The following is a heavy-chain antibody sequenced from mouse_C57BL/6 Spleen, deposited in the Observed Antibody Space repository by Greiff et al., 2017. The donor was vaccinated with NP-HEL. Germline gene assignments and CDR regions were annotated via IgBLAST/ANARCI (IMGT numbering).Heavy chain of an antibody. Sequence: VQLQQSGAELVRPGASVTLSCKASGYTFTDYEMHWVKQTPVHGLEWIGAIDPETGGTAYNQKFKGKAILTADKSSSTAYMELRSLTSEDSAVYYCTRVIYYYGSSYWYFDVWGTGTTVTVSS. CDR2: IDPETGGT. CDR1: GYTFTDYE. D-gene: IGHD1-1*01. CDR3: TRVIYYYGSSYWYFDV. V-gene: IGHV1-15*01. J-gene: IGHJ1*03.